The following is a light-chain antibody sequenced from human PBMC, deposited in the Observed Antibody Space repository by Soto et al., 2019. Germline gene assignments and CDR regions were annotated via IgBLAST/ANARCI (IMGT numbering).Light chain of an antibody. CDR2: KAS. V-gene: IGKV1-5*03. J-gene: IGKJ4*01. CDR1: QSVSTW. Sequence: DIQMTQSPSTLSASVGDRVTITCRASQSVSTWLAWYQQKPGKAPKLLIHKASTLKNGVPSRFSGSGFGTDFTLTISSLQPDDFATYYCHQYHIYPVTFGGGTKVEIK. CDR3: HQYHIYPVT.